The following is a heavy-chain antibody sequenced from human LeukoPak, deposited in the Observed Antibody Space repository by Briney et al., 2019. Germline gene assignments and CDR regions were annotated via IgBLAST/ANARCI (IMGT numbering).Heavy chain of an antibody. J-gene: IGHJ4*02. CDR2: INPNSGGT. D-gene: IGHD4-23*01. CDR3: ARAAPYGGNEGVDY. V-gene: IGHV1-2*06. Sequence: ASVKVSCKASGYTFTGYYMHWVRQAPGQGLEWMGRINPNSGGTNYAQKFQGRVTMTRDTSISTAYMELSRLRSDDTAVYYCARAAPYGGNEGVDYWGQGTLVTVSS. CDR1: GYTFTGYY.